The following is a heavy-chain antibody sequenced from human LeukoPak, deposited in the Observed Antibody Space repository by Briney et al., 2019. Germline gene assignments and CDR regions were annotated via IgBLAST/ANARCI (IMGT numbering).Heavy chain of an antibody. V-gene: IGHV1-2*02. Sequence: ASVKVSCKASGYTFTSYYMHWVRQAPGQGLEWMGWINPNSGGTNYAQKFQGRVTMTRDTSISTAYMELSRLRSDDTAVYYCARSMVRGSRNYYYGMDVWGQGTTVTVSS. D-gene: IGHD3-10*01. J-gene: IGHJ6*02. CDR1: GYTFTSYY. CDR3: ARSMVRGSRNYYYGMDV. CDR2: INPNSGGT.